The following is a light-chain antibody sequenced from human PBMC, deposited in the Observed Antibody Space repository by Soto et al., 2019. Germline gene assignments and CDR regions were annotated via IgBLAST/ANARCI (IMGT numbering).Light chain of an antibody. CDR1: SNDVGSYDL. V-gene: IGLV2-23*02. Sequence: QSALTQPASVSGSPGQSITISCTGTSNDVGSYDLVSWYQQHPGKAPKLMIYEVSKRPSGVSNRFSGSKSGNTASLTISGLQAEDEADYYCCSNAGSGSYVFGTGTKLTVL. J-gene: IGLJ1*01. CDR3: CSNAGSGSYV. CDR2: EVS.